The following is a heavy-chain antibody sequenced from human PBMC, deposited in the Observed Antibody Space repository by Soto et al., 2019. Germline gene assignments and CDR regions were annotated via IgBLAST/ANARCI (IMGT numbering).Heavy chain of an antibody. CDR1: GFTFSTYS. CDR3: ATCGGDCYYRNYYGMDV. J-gene: IGHJ6*02. CDR2: ISSSSGTI. D-gene: IGHD2-21*02. Sequence: GGSLRLSCAASGFTFSTYSMNWVRQAPGKGLEWVSYISSSSGTIFYTDSVKGRFTVSRDSATNTLYLQMNSLRAEDTAVYYCATCGGDCYYRNYYGMDVWGQGTTVTVSS. V-gene: IGHV3-48*01.